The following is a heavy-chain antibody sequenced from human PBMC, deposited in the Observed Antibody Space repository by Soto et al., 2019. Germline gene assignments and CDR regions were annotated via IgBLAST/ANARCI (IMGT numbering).Heavy chain of an antibody. Sequence: GGSLRLSCAASGFTFRSYAMHWVRQAPGKGLEWVAVISYDGSNKYYADSVKGRFTISRDNSKNTLYLQMNSLRAEDTAVYYCARDHTAYWGQGTLVTVSS. V-gene: IGHV3-30-3*01. CDR1: GFTFRSYA. J-gene: IGHJ4*02. D-gene: IGHD3-16*01. CDR2: ISYDGSNK. CDR3: ARDHTAY.